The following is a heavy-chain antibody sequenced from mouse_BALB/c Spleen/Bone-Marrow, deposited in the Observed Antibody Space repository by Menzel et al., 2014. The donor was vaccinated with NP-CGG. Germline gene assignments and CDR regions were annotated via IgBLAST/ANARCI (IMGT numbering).Heavy chain of an antibody. CDR1: GFSLTSYG. V-gene: IGHV2-9*02. Sequence: VKLVESGPGLVAPSQSLSITCTVSGFSLTSYGVHWVRRPPGKGLEWLGVIWAGGSTDYNSALMSRLSISKDNSKSQVFLKMNSLQTDDTAMYYCARERPNYFDNWGQGTVLTVSS. J-gene: IGHJ2*01. CDR3: ARERPNYFDN. CDR2: IWAGGST.